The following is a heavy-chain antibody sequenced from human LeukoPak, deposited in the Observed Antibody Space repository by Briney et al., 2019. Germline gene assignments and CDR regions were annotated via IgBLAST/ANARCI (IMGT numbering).Heavy chain of an antibody. V-gene: IGHV4-39*01. CDR2: TYFGGNT. Sequence: SEILSLTCTVSGGSISSSNYYWGWIRQPPGKGLEWIGNTYFGGNTYFNPSLKSRVTISVDTSKNQFSLELNSVTAADTAVYYCAAAFDYWGQGTLVTVSS. CDR1: GGSISSSNYY. CDR3: AAAFDY. D-gene: IGHD6-25*01. J-gene: IGHJ4*02.